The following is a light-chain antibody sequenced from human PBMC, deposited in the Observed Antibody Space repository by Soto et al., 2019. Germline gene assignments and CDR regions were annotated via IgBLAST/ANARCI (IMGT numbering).Light chain of an antibody. J-gene: IGKJ5*01. CDR1: QSISNW. CDR2: KPS. CDR3: QQYNTYPIT. Sequence: DIQMTQSPSTLSASLGDTVTITCRASQSISNWLAWYQQKPGKAPKLLTYKPSSLESGVPSRFSGSGFGTEFSLTISGLQPDDFATYYCQQYNTYPITFGQGKRLEIK. V-gene: IGKV1-5*03.